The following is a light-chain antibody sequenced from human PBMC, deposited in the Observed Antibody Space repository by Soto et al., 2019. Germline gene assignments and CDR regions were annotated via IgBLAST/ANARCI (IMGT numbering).Light chain of an antibody. CDR1: QSVSTN. Sequence: EIVLTQSPATLSVSPGERVTLSCRASQSVSTNLAWYQQKPGQAPRLLIFGVSTRATGIPVRFSGSGSGTEFTLTISSLQSEDFAVYYCQQYNKWLPYTFGQGTKLEIK. J-gene: IGKJ2*01. V-gene: IGKV3-15*01. CDR3: QQYNKWLPYT. CDR2: GVS.